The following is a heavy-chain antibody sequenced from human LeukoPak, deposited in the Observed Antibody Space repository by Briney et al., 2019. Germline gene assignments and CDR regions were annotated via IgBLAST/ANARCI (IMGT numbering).Heavy chain of an antibody. V-gene: IGHV3-30-3*01. CDR2: ISYDGSNK. Sequence: PGRSLRLSCAASGFTFSTYAMHWVRQAPGKGLEWVTLISYDGSNKYYADSVKGRFTISRDNSKNTLYLQMNSLRAEDTAVYYCAKYSSSSGVDYWGQGTLVTVSS. CDR1: GFTFSTYA. J-gene: IGHJ4*02. CDR3: AKYSSSSGVDY. D-gene: IGHD6-6*01.